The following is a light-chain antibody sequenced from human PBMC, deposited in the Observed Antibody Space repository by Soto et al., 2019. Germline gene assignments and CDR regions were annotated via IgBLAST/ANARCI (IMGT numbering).Light chain of an antibody. Sequence: DIQMTQSPSSLSASVGDRVTITCRASQSISKWLAWHQQKPGKAPKLLIYDASTLQSGVPPRFSGSGSGTEFTLTIRSLEPEDFSVYYCQQRYNWPITFGQGTRLEI. CDR3: QQRYNWPIT. CDR2: DAS. V-gene: IGKV1-5*01. CDR1: QSISKW. J-gene: IGKJ5*01.